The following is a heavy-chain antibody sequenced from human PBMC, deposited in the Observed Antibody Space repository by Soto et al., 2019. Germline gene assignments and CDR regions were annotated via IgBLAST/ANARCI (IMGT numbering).Heavy chain of an antibody. D-gene: IGHD2-2*01. V-gene: IGHV3-23*01. CDR2: ISGSGGNT. J-gene: IGHJ4*02. Sequence: PGGSLRLCCAASGFTVSSYAMTWVRQAPGKGLEWVSVISGSGGNTYYADSVKGRFTISRDNSKNTLYLQMNSLRAEDTAVYYCAKPTLYCSSTICYDYWGQGTLVTVSS. CDR3: AKPTLYCSSTICYDY. CDR1: GFTVSSYA.